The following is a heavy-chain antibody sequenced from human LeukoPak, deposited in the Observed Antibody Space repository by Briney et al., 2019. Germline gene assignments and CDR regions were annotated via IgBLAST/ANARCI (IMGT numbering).Heavy chain of an antibody. V-gene: IGHV3-7*01. J-gene: IGHJ3*02. D-gene: IGHD6-25*01. Sequence: GGSLRLSCAASGFTFSRSWVTWVRQAPRKGLEFVANINQDGSVKNYVDFVRGRFTISRDNAKNSLYLQMNSLRAEDTAVYYCARDPGFSAFDIWGQGQWSPSLQ. CDR2: INQDGSVK. CDR1: GFTFSRSW. CDR3: ARDPGFSAFDI.